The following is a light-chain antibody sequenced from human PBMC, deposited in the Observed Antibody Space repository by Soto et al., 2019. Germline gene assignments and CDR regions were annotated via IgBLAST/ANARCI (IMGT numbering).Light chain of an antibody. Sequence: EIPMTQYPSSLSESVGARVTITCRARQSVSRYVNWYQQKPGKAPKFLIYAATSLQSGVPSRFSGSGSGTECTLTNSSLQPEDFATYYSQQISSTPRTFGQGNRGEIK. CDR3: QQISSTPRT. J-gene: IGKJ1*01. CDR2: AAT. V-gene: IGKV1-39*01. CDR1: QSVSRY.